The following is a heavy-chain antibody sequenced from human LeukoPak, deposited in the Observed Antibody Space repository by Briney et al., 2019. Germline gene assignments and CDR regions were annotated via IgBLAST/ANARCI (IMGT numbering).Heavy chain of an antibody. J-gene: IGHJ4*02. D-gene: IGHD4-23*01. Sequence: GGSLRLSCAAYGFTFSSYSMNWVRQAPGKGLEWVSSISSSSSYIYYADSVKGRFTISRDNAKNSLYLQMNSLRAEDTALYHCAKERSLNGGYSDGYFDHWGQGTLVTVSS. CDR1: GFTFSSYS. V-gene: IGHV3-21*04. CDR3: AKERSLNGGYSDGYFDH. CDR2: ISSSSSYI.